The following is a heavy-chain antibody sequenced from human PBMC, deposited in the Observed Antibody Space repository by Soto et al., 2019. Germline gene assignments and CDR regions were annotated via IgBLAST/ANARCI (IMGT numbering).Heavy chain of an antibody. V-gene: IGHV1-69*01. CDR3: ASITMVRGVTYYYYGMDV. CDR1: GGTFSSYA. Sequence: QVQLVQSGAEVKKPGSSVKVSCKASGGTFSSYAISWVRQAPGQGLEWMGGIIPIFGTANYAQKFQGRVTITADESTSTAYMELSSLRSEDTAVYYCASITMVRGVTYYYYGMDVWGQGNTVTVSS. D-gene: IGHD3-10*01. J-gene: IGHJ6*02. CDR2: IIPIFGTA.